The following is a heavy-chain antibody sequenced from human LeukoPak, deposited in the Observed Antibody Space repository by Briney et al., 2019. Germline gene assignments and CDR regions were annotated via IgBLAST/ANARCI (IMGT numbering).Heavy chain of an antibody. D-gene: IGHD1-1*01. CDR1: GFTFSNHA. Sequence: PGGSLRLSCAASGFTFSNHAMTWVRQAPGKGLEWVSSITGNGGSTYYADSVKGRFTISRDNPKNVLSPQMNSLRAEDTAVYYCAKELGHNWGYFDYWGQGILVTVSS. V-gene: IGHV3-23*01. CDR2: ITGNGGST. CDR3: AKELGHNWGYFDY. J-gene: IGHJ4*02.